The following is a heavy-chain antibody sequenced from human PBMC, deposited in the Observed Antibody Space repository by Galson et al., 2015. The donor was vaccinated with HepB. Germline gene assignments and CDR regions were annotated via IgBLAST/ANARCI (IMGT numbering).Heavy chain of an antibody. CDR1: GFTFSSYA. D-gene: IGHD3-22*01. V-gene: IGHV3-23*01. CDR3: AKDFDYYDSSGYYGAPMRNDAFDI. Sequence: SLRLSCAASGFTFSSYAMSWVRQAPGKGLEWVSAISGSGGSTYYADSVKGRFTISRDNSKNTLYLQMNSLRAEDTAVYYCAKDFDYYDSSGYYGAPMRNDAFDIWGQGTMVTVSS. CDR2: ISGSGGST. J-gene: IGHJ3*02.